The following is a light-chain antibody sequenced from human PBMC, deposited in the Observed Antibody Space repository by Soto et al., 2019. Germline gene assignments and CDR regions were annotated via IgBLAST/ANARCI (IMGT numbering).Light chain of an antibody. J-gene: IGLJ3*02. CDR1: SSDVGGYNY. Sequence: QSALTQPRSVSGSPGQSVTISCTGTSSDVGGYNYVSWYQQYPGKAPKLMIYNVSKRPSGVPDRFSGSKSGNTASLTISGLQVEDEADYYCCSYAGTYPWVFGGGTKLTVL. CDR3: CSYAGTYPWV. CDR2: NVS. V-gene: IGLV2-11*01.